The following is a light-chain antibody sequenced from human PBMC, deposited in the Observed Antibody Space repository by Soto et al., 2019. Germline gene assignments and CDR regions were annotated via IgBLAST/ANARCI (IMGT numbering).Light chain of an antibody. J-gene: IGLJ2*01. CDR1: SGSVSTTYY. V-gene: IGLV8-61*01. CDR2: STN. CDR3: MLYMGGGLVV. Sequence: QTVVTQEPSFSVSPGGTVTLTCGLTSGSVSTTYYPSWYQRTPDQAPRTLIYSTNIRSSGVPDRFSGSILGNKAALTITGAQADDESDYHCMLYMGGGLVVFGGGTKVTVL.